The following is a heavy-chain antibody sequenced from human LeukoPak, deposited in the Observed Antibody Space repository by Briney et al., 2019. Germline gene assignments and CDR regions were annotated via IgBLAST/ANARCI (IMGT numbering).Heavy chain of an antibody. V-gene: IGHV3-64D*06. J-gene: IGHJ4*02. D-gene: IGHD3-9*01. Sequence: GGSLRLSCSASGFTFSSYAMHWVRQAPGKGLEYVSAISSNGGSTYYADSVKGRFTISRDNSKNTLYLQMSSLRAEDTAVYYCVKEGLVLRYFDWFRGSYSFDYWGQGTLVTVSS. CDR1: GFTFSSYA. CDR2: ISSNGGST. CDR3: VKEGLVLRYFDWFRGSYSFDY.